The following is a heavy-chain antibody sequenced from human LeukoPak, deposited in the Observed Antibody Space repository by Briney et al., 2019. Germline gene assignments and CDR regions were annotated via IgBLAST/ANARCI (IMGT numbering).Heavy chain of an antibody. CDR1: GYTFTSYG. D-gene: IGHD3-22*01. J-gene: IGHJ4*02. CDR2: ISAYNGNT. Sequence: ASVKVSCKASGYTFTSYGISWVRQAPGQGLEWMGWISAYNGNTNYAQKLQGRVTMTTDTSTSTAYMELRSPRSDDTAVYYCAVNYYDSSGYYLGAGYWGQGTLVTVSS. V-gene: IGHV1-18*01. CDR3: AVNYYDSSGYYLGAGY.